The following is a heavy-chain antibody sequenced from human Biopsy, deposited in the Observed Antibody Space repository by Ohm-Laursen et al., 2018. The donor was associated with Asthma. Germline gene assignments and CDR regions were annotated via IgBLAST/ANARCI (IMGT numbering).Heavy chain of an antibody. J-gene: IGHJ4*02. CDR3: ARGDSSNWSHYYFDY. D-gene: IGHD3-22*01. Sequence: GSLRLSCAATGFAVSRDYMFWVHQAPGKGLEWVSVIYSGGTSHTADSVRGRFTISRDYSKNTLYLQMHSLRAEDTAVYYCARGDSSNWSHYYFDYWGQGTLVTVSS. CDR1: GFAVSRDY. V-gene: IGHV3-53*01. CDR2: IYSGGTS.